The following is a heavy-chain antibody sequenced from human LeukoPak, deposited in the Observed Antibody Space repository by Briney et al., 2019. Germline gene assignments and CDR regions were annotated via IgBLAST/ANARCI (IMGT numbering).Heavy chain of an antibody. CDR3: ARKFHDSSGYSAFDI. J-gene: IGHJ3*02. Sequence: ASGPTLVNPTQTLTLTCTFSGFSLSTSGMCVSWIRQPPGKALEWLARIDWDDDKYYSTSLKTRLTISKDTSKNQVVLTMTNMDPVDTATYYCARKFHDSSGYSAFDIWGQGTMVTVSS. D-gene: IGHD3-22*01. CDR2: IDWDDDK. CDR1: GFSLSTSGMC. V-gene: IGHV2-70*11.